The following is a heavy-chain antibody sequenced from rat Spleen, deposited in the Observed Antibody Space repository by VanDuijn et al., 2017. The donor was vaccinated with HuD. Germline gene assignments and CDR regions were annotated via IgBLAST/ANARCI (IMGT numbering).Heavy chain of an antibody. CDR1: GFTFSDYT. D-gene: IGHD5-1*01. J-gene: IGHJ1*01. V-gene: IGHV5-17*01. CDR3: ARTLGDRYWYFDF. Sequence: EVQLVESGGGLVQPGRSLKLSCAASGFTFSDYTMAWVRQAPKKGLEWVAAIVDDGSNTFYRDSVKGRFTISRDNAKNTLYLRMDSLRSEDTATYYCARTLGDRYWYFDFWGPGTMVTVSS. CDR2: IVDDGSNT.